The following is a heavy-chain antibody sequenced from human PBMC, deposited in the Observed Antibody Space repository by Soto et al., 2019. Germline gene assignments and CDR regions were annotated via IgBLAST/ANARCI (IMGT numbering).Heavy chain of an antibody. CDR3: ARESEDPTSNFDY. CDR2: ISSTTNYI. J-gene: IGHJ4*02. Sequence: GGSLRLSCAASGFTFTRYSMNWVRQAPGKGLEWVSSISSTTNYIYYGDSMKGRFTISRDNAKNSLYLEMNSLRAEDTAVYYCARESEDPTSNFDYWGQGTLVTVSS. V-gene: IGHV3-21*06. CDR1: GFTFTRYS.